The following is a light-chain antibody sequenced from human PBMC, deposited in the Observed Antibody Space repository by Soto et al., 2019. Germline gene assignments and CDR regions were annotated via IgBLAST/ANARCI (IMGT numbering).Light chain of an antibody. V-gene: IGKV3-15*01. CDR1: QSVSSN. CDR2: DAF. Sequence: EIMLTQSPATLSVSPGERATLSCRASQSVSSNLAWYQQKPGQPPRLLIYDAFTRATGIPARCSGSGSGTEFTLTISSLLSEDCGTYSWQQYNNWPLTFGGGTKVQI. CDR3: QQYNNWPLT. J-gene: IGKJ4*01.